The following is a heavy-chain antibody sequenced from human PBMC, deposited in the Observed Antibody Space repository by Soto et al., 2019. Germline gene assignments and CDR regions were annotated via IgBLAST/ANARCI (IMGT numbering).Heavy chain of an antibody. CDR3: SRGRFLDF. D-gene: IGHD3-3*01. J-gene: IGHJ4*02. CDR2: VYYSGST. CDR1: GASISDGNYY. V-gene: IGHV4-30-4*01. Sequence: QVQLQESGPGLVKPSQTLSLTCSVSGASISDGNYYWTWIRQSPARGLEWIGYVYYSGSTYYNPSLQSRLTISADTSNNYYSLKLNSVTVADTAVYFCSRGRFLDFWGQGILVTVSS.